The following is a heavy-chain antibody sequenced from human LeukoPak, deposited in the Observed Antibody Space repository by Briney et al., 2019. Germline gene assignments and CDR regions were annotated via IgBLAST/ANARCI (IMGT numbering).Heavy chain of an antibody. V-gene: IGHV4-39*07. CDR2: IYYSGST. CDR1: GGSLSSSSYY. CDR3: AREESRDAFDI. J-gene: IGHJ3*02. Sequence: PSETLSLTCTVSGGSLSSSSYYWGWIRQPPGKGLEWIGSIYYSGSTYYNPSLKSRVTISVDTSKNQFSLKLSSVTAADTAVYYCAREESRDAFDIWGQGTMVTVSS.